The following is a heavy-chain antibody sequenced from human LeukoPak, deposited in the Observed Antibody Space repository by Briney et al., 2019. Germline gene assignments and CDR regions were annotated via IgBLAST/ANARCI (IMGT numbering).Heavy chain of an antibody. CDR3: AKDFIAAAGAPAPGWFDP. D-gene: IGHD6-13*01. Sequence: GGSLRLSCAASGFTFSSYGMHWVRQAPGKGLEWVAFIRYDGSNKYYADSVKGRFTISRDNSKNTLYLQMNSLRAEDTAVYYCAKDFIAAAGAPAPGWFDPWGQGTLVTVSS. CDR1: GFTFSSYG. V-gene: IGHV3-30*02. CDR2: IRYDGSNK. J-gene: IGHJ5*02.